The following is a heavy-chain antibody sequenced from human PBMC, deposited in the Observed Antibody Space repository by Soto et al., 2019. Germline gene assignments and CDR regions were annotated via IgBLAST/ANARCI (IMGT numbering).Heavy chain of an antibody. V-gene: IGHV1-3*01. Sequence: ASVKVSCKASGYTFTSYAMHWVRQAPGQRLEWMGWINAGNGNTKYSQKFQGRVTITRDTSASTAYMELSSLRSEDTAVYYCARVLSYYYYMDVWSKGTTVTVSS. CDR2: INAGNGNT. D-gene: IGHD3-9*01. CDR3: ARVLSYYYYMDV. CDR1: GYTFTSYA. J-gene: IGHJ6*03.